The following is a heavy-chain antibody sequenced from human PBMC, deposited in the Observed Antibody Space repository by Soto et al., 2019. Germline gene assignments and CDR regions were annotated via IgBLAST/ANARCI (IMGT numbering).Heavy chain of an antibody. CDR3: ARELWVDTAPRPYYYGMDV. V-gene: IGHV4-59*01. CDR2: IYYSGST. Sequence: SETLSLTCTVSGGSISSYYWSWIRQPPGKGLEWIGYIYYSGSTNYNPSLKGRVTISVDTSKNQFSLKLSSVTAADTAVYYCARELWVDTAPRPYYYGMDVWGQGTTVTVSS. J-gene: IGHJ6*02. D-gene: IGHD5-18*01. CDR1: GGSISSYY.